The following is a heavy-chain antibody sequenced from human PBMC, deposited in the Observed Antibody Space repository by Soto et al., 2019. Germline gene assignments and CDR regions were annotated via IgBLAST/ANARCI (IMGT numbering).Heavy chain of an antibody. CDR3: ARVVSPATFYYYYGMDV. CDR2: IIPIFGTA. D-gene: IGHD2-15*01. CDR1: GGTFSSYA. Sequence: SVKVSCKASGGTFSSYAISWVRQAPGQGLEWMGGIIPIFGTANYAQKIQGRVTITADESTSTAYMELSSLRSEDTAVYYCARVVSPATFYYYYGMDVWGQGTTVTVSS. V-gene: IGHV1-69*13. J-gene: IGHJ6*02.